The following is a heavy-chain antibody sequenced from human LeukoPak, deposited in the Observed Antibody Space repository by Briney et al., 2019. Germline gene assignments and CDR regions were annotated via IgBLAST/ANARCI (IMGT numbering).Heavy chain of an antibody. J-gene: IGHJ4*02. CDR3: AKEAVAAAGPFDY. CDR1: GFTFSSYG. Sequence: GRSLRLSCAASGFTFSSYGMHWVRQAPGKGLEWVAVIWYDGSNKYYADSVKGRFTISRDNSKNTLYLQMNSLRAEDTAVYYCAKEAVAAAGPFDYWGQGTLVTVPS. D-gene: IGHD6-13*01. CDR2: IWYDGSNK. V-gene: IGHV3-33*06.